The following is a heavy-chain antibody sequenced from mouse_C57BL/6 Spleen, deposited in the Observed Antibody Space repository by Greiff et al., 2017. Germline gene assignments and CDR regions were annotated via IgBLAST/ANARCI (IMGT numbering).Heavy chain of an antibody. J-gene: IGHJ1*03. CDR2: IHPNSGST. CDR3: ARYGDYDWYFGV. Sequence: QVQLQQPGAELVKPGASVKLSCKASGYTFTSYWMHWVKQRPGQGLEWIGMIHPNSGSTNYNEKFKSKATLTVDKSSSTAYMQLSSLTSEDSAVYYCARYGDYDWYFGVWGTGTTVTVAT. D-gene: IGHD2-13*01. CDR1: GYTFTSYW. V-gene: IGHV1-64*01.